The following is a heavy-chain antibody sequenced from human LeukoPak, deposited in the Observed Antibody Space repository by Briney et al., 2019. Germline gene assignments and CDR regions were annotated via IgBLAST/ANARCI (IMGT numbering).Heavy chain of an antibody. D-gene: IGHD6-6*01. CDR2: INPHNGGT. V-gene: IGHV1-2*02. CDR1: GYTFTSYG. CDR3: AGHSSSSDGWFNP. Sequence: ASVKVSCKASGYTFTSYGISWVRQAPGQGLEWMGWINPHNGGTNYAQKFQGRVTMTRDTSINTVYMDLTRLTSDDTAIYHCAGHSSSSDGWFNPWGQGTLVTVSS. J-gene: IGHJ5*02.